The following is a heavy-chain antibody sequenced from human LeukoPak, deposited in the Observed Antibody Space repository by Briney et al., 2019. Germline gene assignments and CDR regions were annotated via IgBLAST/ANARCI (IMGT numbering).Heavy chain of an antibody. J-gene: IGHJ4*02. CDR1: GFTFRNYW. CDR3: ARPKDSGDSVVAFDS. D-gene: IGHD4-17*01. CDR2: NNTDGSST. Sequence: GGSLRLSCAASGFTFRNYWMHWVRQAPGKGLVWVSRNNTDGSSTTYADSVKGRFTISRDNAENTLYLQLSSLRGEDAAVYYCARPKDSGDSVVAFDSWGQGTLVTVSS. V-gene: IGHV3-74*01.